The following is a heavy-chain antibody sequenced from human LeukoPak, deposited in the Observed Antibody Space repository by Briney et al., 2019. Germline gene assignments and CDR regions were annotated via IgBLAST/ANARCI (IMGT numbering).Heavy chain of an antibody. Sequence: PGGSLRLSCAASGFTFSGSAMHWVRQDSGKGLEWVGRIRSKANSYATAYAASVKGRFTISRDDSKNTAYLQMNSPKTEDTAVYYCTRREPDYGDYGTPFDYWGQGTLVTVSS. D-gene: IGHD4-17*01. CDR2: IRSKANSYAT. V-gene: IGHV3-73*01. CDR3: TRREPDYGDYGTPFDY. J-gene: IGHJ4*02. CDR1: GFTFSGSA.